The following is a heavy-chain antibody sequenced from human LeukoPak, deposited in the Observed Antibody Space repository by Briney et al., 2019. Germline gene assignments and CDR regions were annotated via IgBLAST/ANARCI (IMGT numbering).Heavy chain of an antibody. CDR1: GFTFRSYA. V-gene: IGHV3-23*01. CDR2: ISGRGGNT. CDR3: AKGCYDILTRYYTDY. Sequence: PGGSLRLSCAASGFTFRSYAMSWVRQASGKGLEWVSAISGRGGNTYYADSVKGRFTISRDNSKNTLYLQMNSLRAEDTAVYYCAKGCYDILTRYYTDYWGRGTLVSVSS. D-gene: IGHD3-9*01. J-gene: IGHJ4*02.